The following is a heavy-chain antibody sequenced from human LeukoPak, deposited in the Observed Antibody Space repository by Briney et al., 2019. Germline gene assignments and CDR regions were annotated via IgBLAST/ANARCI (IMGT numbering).Heavy chain of an antibody. Sequence: PSETLSLTCTVSGGSISSSSYYWGWIRQPPGKGLEWIGSIYYSGRTYYNPSLKSRVTISVDTSKNQFSLKLSSVTAADTAVYYCARRIVVTRGFDYWGQGTLVTVSS. D-gene: IGHD4-23*01. CDR2: IYYSGRT. V-gene: IGHV4-39*01. CDR3: ARRIVVTRGFDY. J-gene: IGHJ4*02. CDR1: GGSISSSSYY.